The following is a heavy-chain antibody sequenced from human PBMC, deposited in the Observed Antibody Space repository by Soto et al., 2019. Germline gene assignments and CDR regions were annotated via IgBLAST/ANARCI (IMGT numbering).Heavy chain of an antibody. Sequence: EVELVESGGGLVQPGRSLRLSCAASGITFDDYAMHWVRQAPGKGLEWVSGISWNSGSIGYAVSVKGRFTISRDNAKNSLYLQMNSLRAEDTALYYCAKDGESSGYATYFDYWGQGTLVTVSS. J-gene: IGHJ4*02. CDR2: ISWNSGSI. CDR3: AKDGESSGYATYFDY. D-gene: IGHD3-22*01. CDR1: GITFDDYA. V-gene: IGHV3-9*01.